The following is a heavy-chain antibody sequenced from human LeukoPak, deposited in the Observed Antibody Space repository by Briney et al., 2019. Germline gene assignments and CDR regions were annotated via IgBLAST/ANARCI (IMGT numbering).Heavy chain of an antibody. J-gene: IGHJ4*02. CDR2: IFHSGHT. Sequence: SETLSLTCTVSGYSISSGYYWGWIRQPPGKGLEWIGSIFHSGHTYYNPSLKSRVTISVDTSKNQFSLKLSSVTAADRALYYFARQTTRGYLDYWGQGTLFTVS. D-gene: IGHD1-1*01. CDR3: ARQTTRGYLDY. CDR1: GYSISSGYY. V-gene: IGHV4-38-2*02.